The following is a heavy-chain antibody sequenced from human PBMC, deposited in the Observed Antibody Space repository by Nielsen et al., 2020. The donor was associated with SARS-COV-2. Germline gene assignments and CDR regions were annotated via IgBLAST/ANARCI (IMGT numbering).Heavy chain of an antibody. CDR1: GGSFRTPGYS. CDR2: IYFSGST. CDR3: ARGGRSYDY. V-gene: IGHV4-30-2*01. Sequence: SDTLSLTCAVSGGSFRTPGYSWSWIRQPPGKGLEWIGYIYFSGSTYYNPSLKSRVTISVDRSKNQFSLKLSSVTAADTAVYYCARGGRSYDYWGQGTLVTVSS. J-gene: IGHJ4*03.